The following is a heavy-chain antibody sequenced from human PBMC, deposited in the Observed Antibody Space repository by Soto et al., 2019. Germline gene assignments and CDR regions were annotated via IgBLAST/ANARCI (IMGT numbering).Heavy chain of an antibody. CDR1: GFTFTSSA. Sequence: SVKVSCKASGFTFTSSAVQWVRQARGQRLEWIGWIVVGSGNTNYAQKFQERVTITRDMSTSTAYMELSSLRSEDTAMYYCARLGSSGYYPYYYYYYGMDVWGQGTTVTVSS. CDR2: IVVGSGNT. V-gene: IGHV1-58*01. J-gene: IGHJ6*02. D-gene: IGHD3-22*01. CDR3: ARLGSSGYYPYYYYYYGMDV.